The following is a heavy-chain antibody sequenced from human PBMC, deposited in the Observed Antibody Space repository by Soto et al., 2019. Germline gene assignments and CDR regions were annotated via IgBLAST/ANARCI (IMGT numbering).Heavy chain of an antibody. D-gene: IGHD6-13*01. Sequence: PSETLSLTCAVSGGSISSSNWWSWVRQSPGKGLEWIGEIYHSGSTNYNPSLKSRATISVDKSKNQFSLKLSSVTAADTAVYYCARAAMGGSSWPFDYWGQGTLVTVSS. CDR1: GGSISSSNW. J-gene: IGHJ4*02. CDR2: IYHSGST. CDR3: ARAAMGGSSWPFDY. V-gene: IGHV4-4*02.